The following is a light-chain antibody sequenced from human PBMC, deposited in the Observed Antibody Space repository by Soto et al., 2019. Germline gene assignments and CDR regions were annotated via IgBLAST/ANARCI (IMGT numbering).Light chain of an antibody. Sequence: EVVLTQSPATLSLSPGERATLSCRASHNVNDYLAWYQQKPGQAPRLLIYDASKRATGLPARFSGSGSGTDFNLTISSLEVEDSGVYYCQRRSDWPPFTFGQGTKVEIK. CDR2: DAS. J-gene: IGKJ2*01. CDR1: HNVNDY. CDR3: QRRSDWPPFT. V-gene: IGKV3-11*01.